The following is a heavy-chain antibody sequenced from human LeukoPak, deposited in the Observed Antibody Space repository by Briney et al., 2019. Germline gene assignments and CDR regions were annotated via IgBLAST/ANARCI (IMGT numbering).Heavy chain of an antibody. V-gene: IGHV3-66*01. CDR2: IYSSGST. CDR1: GFTVSSNY. D-gene: IGHD2-15*01. Sequence: QTGGSLRLSCAASGFTVSSNYMSWVRQAPGKGLEWVSVIYSSGSTYYADSVKGRFTISRDNSKNTLYLQMNSLRAEDTAVYYCASLLGYCSGGSCYTSYWGQGTLVTVSS. J-gene: IGHJ4*02. CDR3: ASLLGYCSGGSCYTSY.